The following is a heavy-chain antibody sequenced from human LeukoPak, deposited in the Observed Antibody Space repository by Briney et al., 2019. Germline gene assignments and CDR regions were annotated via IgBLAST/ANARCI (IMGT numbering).Heavy chain of an antibody. J-gene: IGHJ3*02. V-gene: IGHV1-2*02. CDR3: ARASYLHAFDI. CDR1: GYTFTGYY. Sequence: ASVKVSCKASGYTFTGYYMHWVRQAPGQGLEWMGWINPNNGGTNYAQNFQGRVTMTRDTSISTAYMELSRLRSDDTAVYYCARASYLHAFDIWGQGTMVTVSS. CDR2: INPNNGGT. D-gene: IGHD5/OR15-5a*01.